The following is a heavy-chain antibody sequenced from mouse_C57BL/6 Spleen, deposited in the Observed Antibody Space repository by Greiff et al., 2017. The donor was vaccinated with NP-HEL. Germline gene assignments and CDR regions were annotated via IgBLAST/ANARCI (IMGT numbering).Heavy chain of an antibody. V-gene: IGHV2-2*01. CDR2: IWSGGST. Sequence: VQLQQSGPGLVQPSQSLSITCTVSGFSLTSYGVHWVRQSPGKGLEWLGVIWSGGSTDYNAAFISRLSISKDNSKSQVFFKMNSLQADDTAIYYCARNEKLRPFAYWGQGTLVTVSA. J-gene: IGHJ3*01. D-gene: IGHD3-2*02. CDR1: GFSLTSYG. CDR3: ARNEKLRPFAY.